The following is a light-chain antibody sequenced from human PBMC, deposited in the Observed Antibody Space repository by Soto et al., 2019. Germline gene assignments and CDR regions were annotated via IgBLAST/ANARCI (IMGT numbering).Light chain of an antibody. V-gene: IGKV1-27*01. CDR2: AAS. CDR3: QKYNSAPEVT. CDR1: QSISSY. J-gene: IGKJ5*01. Sequence: DIQMTQSPSSLSASVGDRVTNTCRASQSISSYLNWYQQKPGKVPKLLIYAASTLQSGVPSRFSGSGSGTDFTLTISSLQPEDVATYYCQKYNSAPEVTFGQGTRLE.